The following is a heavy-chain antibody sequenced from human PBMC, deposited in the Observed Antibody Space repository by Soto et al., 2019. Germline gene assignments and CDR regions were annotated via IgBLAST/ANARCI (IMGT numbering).Heavy chain of an antibody. V-gene: IGHV3-48*03. J-gene: IGHJ6*02. Sequence: GSLRLSCATSGFTFSSYEMNWVRQSRWKGLEWVSYISSSGSTIYYADSVKGRFTISRDNAKNSLYLQMDSLRAEDTAVYYCARDQEAGSFFPYYYGMDVWGQGTTVTVSS. CDR1: GFTFSSYE. CDR2: ISSSGSTI. CDR3: ARDQEAGSFFPYYYGMDV. D-gene: IGHD6-13*01.